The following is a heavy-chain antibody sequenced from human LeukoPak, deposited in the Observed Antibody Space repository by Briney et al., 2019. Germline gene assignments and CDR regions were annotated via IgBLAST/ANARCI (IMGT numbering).Heavy chain of an antibody. V-gene: IGHV4-30-4*01. Sequence: PSETLSLTCGVTGGSISAGDYYWSWLRQPPGKGLEWIGYIYYSGNTYYRPSLRSRATISMDTSKTQISLKFNSVTAADTAVYYCARATPDYYEYTNYRYYFDYWGQGTLVTVSS. CDR1: GGSISAGDYY. D-gene: IGHD3-22*01. CDR2: IYYSGNT. CDR3: ARATPDYYEYTNYRYYFDY. J-gene: IGHJ4*02.